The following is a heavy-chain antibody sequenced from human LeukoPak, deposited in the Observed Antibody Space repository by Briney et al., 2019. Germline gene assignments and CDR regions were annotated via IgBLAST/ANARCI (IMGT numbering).Heavy chain of an antibody. CDR3: ARAPAIYGRNAFDI. D-gene: IGHD4-17*01. CDR1: GYTFFSYG. Sequence: ASVKVSCKASGYTFFSYGISWVRQAPGQGLEWMGWISAYSGNTNYAQKLQGRVTMTTDSSTSTAYMELRSLRSDDTAVYYCARAPAIYGRNAFDIWGQGTMVTVSS. J-gene: IGHJ3*02. CDR2: ISAYSGNT. V-gene: IGHV1-18*01.